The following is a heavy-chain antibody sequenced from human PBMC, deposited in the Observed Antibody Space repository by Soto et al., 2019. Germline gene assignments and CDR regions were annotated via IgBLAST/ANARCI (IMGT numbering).Heavy chain of an antibody. V-gene: IGHV4-39*01. D-gene: IGHD4-17*01. CDR3: ARLGVTSFGYFDY. Sequence: QLQLQESGPGLVKPSETLSLTCTVSGGSISSSSYYWGWIRQPPGKGLEWIGSIYYSGSTYYNPSLKSRVTISVDTSKNQFSLKLSSVTAADTAVYYCARLGVTSFGYFDYWGQGTLVTVSS. CDR2: IYYSGST. J-gene: IGHJ4*02. CDR1: GGSISSSSYY.